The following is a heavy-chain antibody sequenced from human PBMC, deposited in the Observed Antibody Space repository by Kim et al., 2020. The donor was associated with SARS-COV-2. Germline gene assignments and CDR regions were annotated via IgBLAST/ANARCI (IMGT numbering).Heavy chain of an antibody. D-gene: IGHD4-17*01. Sequence: SETLSLTCTVSGGSISSGGYYWSWIRQHPGKGLEWIGYIYYSGSTYYNPSLKSRVTISVDTSKNQFSLKLSSVTAADTAGYYCARDYGGNLCTFNYWGQGPLVTVST. CDR3: ARDYGGNLCTFNY. J-gene: IGHJ4*02. V-gene: IGHV4-31*03. CDR2: IYYSGST. CDR1: GGSISSGGYY.